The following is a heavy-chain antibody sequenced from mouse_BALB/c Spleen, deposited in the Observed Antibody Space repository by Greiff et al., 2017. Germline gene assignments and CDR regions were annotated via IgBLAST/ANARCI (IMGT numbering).Heavy chain of an antibody. Sequence: DVKLQESGPGLVKPSQSLSLTCSVTGYSITSGYYWNWIRQFPGNKLEWMGYISYDGSNNYNPSLKNRISITRDTSKNQFFLKLNSVTTEDTATYYCARAGYHYAMDYWGQGTSVTVSS. D-gene: IGHD2-2*01. CDR3: ARAGYHYAMDY. V-gene: IGHV3-6*02. CDR1: GYSITSGYY. CDR2: ISYDGSN. J-gene: IGHJ4*01.